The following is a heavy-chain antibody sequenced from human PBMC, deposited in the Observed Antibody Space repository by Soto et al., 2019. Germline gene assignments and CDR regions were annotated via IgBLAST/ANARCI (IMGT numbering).Heavy chain of an antibody. D-gene: IGHD3-10*01. CDR3: ASEKYYYGSGSYYNGYYYYYGMDV. CDR1: GGSISSSSYY. V-gene: IGHV4-39*01. CDR2: IYYSGST. Sequence: PSETLSLTCTVSGGSISSSSYYWGWIRQPPGKGLEWIGSIYYSGSTYYNPSLKSRVTISVDTSKNQFSLKLSSVTAADTAVYYCASEKYYYGSGSYYNGYYYYYGMDVWGPGTTVTVSS. J-gene: IGHJ6*02.